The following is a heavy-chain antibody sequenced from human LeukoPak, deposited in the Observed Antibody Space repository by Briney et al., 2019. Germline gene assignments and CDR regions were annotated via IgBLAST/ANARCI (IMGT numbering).Heavy chain of an antibody. CDR3: ARDYGGSSPFDY. V-gene: IGHV3-21*01. CDR1: GFTFSSYG. J-gene: IGHJ4*02. Sequence: GRSLRLSCAASGFTFSSYGMHWVRQAPGKGLEWVSSISSSSSYIYYADSVKSRFTISRDNAKNSLYLQMNSLRAEDTAVYYCARDYGGSSPFDYWGQGTLVTVSS. D-gene: IGHD4-23*01. CDR2: ISSSSSYI.